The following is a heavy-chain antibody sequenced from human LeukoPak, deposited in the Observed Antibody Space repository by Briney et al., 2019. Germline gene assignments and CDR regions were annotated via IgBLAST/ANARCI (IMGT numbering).Heavy chain of an antibody. CDR2: INPSGGST. J-gene: IGHJ4*02. D-gene: IGHD3-22*01. Sequence: GASVKVSCKASGYTFTGYYMHWVRQAPGQGLEWMGIINPSGGSTSYAQKFQGRVTMTRDTSTSTVYMELSSLRSEDTAVYYCARDRPFTYYYDSSGYGLDVWGQGTLVTVSS. CDR1: GYTFTGYY. V-gene: IGHV1-46*01. CDR3: ARDRPFTYYYDSSGYGLDV.